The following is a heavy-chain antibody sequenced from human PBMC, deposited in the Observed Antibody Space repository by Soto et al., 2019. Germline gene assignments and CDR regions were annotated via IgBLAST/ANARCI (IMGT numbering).Heavy chain of an antibody. D-gene: IGHD6-19*01. CDR2: IIPIFGTA. V-gene: IGHV1-69*13. CDR1: GGTFSSYG. J-gene: IGHJ6*02. Sequence: GASVKVSCKASGGTFSSYGISWVRQAAGQGLEWMGGIIPIFGTANYAQKFQGRVTITADESTSTAYMELSSLRSEDTAVYYCARDPPPSLAVAAPNYYYYGMAVWGQGTTVTVSS. CDR3: ARDPPPSLAVAAPNYYYYGMAV.